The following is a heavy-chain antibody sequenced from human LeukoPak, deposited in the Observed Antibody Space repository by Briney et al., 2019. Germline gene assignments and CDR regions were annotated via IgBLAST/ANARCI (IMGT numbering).Heavy chain of an antibody. J-gene: IGHJ4*02. V-gene: IGHV4-39*01. CDR2: VYYSGCT. CDR3: GGYNFKYFDY. Sequence: SDPLSLTCTVSGSSISSSSYYWGGIRQPPGKGLEWIGSVYYSGCTNYNPSLKCRVTISVDTSKNQFSLKLSSVTAADTAVYYCGGYNFKYFDYWGQGTLVTVSS. D-gene: IGHD5-12*01. CDR1: GSSISSSSYY.